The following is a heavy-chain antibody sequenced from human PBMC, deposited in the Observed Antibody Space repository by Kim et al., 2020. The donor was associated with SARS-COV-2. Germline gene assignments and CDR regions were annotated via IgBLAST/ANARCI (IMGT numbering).Heavy chain of an antibody. J-gene: IGHJ5*02. D-gene: IGHD2-2*01. CDR2: INAGNGNT. CDR3: ARGSSTSTNWLDP. V-gene: IGHV1-3*01. Sequence: ASVKVSCKASGYSFTSYPMHWVRQAPGQRLEWMGWINAGNGNTKYSQKFQGRVTITWDTSASTGYMELSSLRSEDTAVYYCARGSSTSTNWLDPWGQGTLGTGSS. CDR1: GYSFTSYP.